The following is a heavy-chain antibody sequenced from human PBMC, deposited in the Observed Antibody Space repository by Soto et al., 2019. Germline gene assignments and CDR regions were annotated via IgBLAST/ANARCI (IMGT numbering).Heavy chain of an antibody. CDR1: GGSFSGYY. J-gene: IGHJ6*02. D-gene: IGHD3-10*01. CDR2: INHSGST. Sequence: QVQLQQWGAGLLKPSETLSLTCAVYGGSFSGYYWSWIRQPPGKGLEWIGEINHSGSTNYNPSLKSRVTISVDTSKNQFSLKLSSVTAADTAVYYCATTAPLWFGELLSKGYYYYGMDVWGQGTTVTVSS. CDR3: ATTAPLWFGELLSKGYYYYGMDV. V-gene: IGHV4-34*01.